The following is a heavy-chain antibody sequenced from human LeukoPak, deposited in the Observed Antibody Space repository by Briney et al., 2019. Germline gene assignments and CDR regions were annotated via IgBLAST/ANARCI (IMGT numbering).Heavy chain of an antibody. V-gene: IGHV4-39*07. J-gene: IGHJ3*02. CDR3: ARAPDAFDI. CDR1: GGSISSSSYY. CDR2: IYYSGST. Sequence: RSSETLSLTCIVSGGSISSSSYYWGWIRQPPGKGLEWIGSIYYSGSTHYNPSLKSRVTISVDTSKNQFSLKLSSVTAADTAVYYCARAPDAFDIWGQGTMVTVSS.